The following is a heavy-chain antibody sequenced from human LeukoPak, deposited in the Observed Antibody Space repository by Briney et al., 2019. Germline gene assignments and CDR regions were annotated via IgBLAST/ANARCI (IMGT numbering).Heavy chain of an antibody. CDR3: ARDPPAVTTNTYG. CDR1: GITVSDNY. Sequence: GGSLRLSCAASGITVSDNYMNWVRQAPGKGLEWISLIYSGGTTSYADSVKGRFTISRDDSKNTLYLQMNNLRADDTAVYYCARDPPAVTTNTYGWGQGTLVTVSP. J-gene: IGHJ4*02. D-gene: IGHD4-11*01. V-gene: IGHV3-66*01. CDR2: IYSGGTT.